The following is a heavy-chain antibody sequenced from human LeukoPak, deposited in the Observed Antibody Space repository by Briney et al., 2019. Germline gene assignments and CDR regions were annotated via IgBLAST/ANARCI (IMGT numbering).Heavy chain of an antibody. V-gene: IGHV1-8*03. D-gene: IGHD2-2*01. Sequence: GASVKVSCKASGYTFTSYGISWVRQATGQGLEWMGWMNPNSGNTGYAQKFQGRVTITRNTSISTAYMELSSLRSEDTAVYYCARVHCSSTSCRLYYFDYWGQGTLVTVSS. CDR3: ARVHCSSTSCRLYYFDY. J-gene: IGHJ4*02. CDR2: MNPNSGNT. CDR1: GYTFTSYG.